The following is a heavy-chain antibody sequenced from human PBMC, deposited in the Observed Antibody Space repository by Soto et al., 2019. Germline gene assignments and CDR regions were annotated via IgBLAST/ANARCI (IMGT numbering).Heavy chain of an antibody. CDR3: ARGRSLIILIWLGSTFDY. V-gene: IGHV4-34*01. Sequence: SSETLSLTCAVYGGSFSGYYWSWIRQPPGKGLEWIGEINHSGSTNYNPSLKSRVTISVDTSKNQFYLKLSSVTAADTAVYYCARGRSLIILIWLGSTFDYWGQGTLVTVSS. CDR1: GGSFSGYY. D-gene: IGHD3-10*01. CDR2: INHSGST. J-gene: IGHJ4*02.